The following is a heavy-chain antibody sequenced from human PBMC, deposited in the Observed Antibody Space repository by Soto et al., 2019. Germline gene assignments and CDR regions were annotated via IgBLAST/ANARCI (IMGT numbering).Heavy chain of an antibody. V-gene: IGHV1-69*01. D-gene: IGHD5-18*01. J-gene: IGHJ4*02. Sequence: QVQLVQSGAEVKKPGSSVKVSCKASGGTFSSYAISWVRQAPGQGLEWMGGIIPMFGTANYAQKFQGRVTITADEYTSRAYMELSSLRSEDTAVYYCARDRGITDTAMDFDYWGQGTLVTVSS. CDR2: IIPMFGTA. CDR3: ARDRGITDTAMDFDY. CDR1: GGTFSSYA.